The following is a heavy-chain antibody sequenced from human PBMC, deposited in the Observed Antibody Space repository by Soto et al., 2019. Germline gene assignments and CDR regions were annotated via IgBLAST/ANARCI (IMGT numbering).Heavy chain of an antibody. Sequence: QGQLQQWGAGLLKPSETLSLTCGVYGVSLSDYYWSWLRQPPGKGLEGIGEILPSGRTNSNPSLKSRVTISRDTSKSQFSLSLTSVSAADTAVYYCARLNYFDSSPFDYWGQGTLVTVSS. CDR3: ARLNYFDSSPFDY. J-gene: IGHJ4*02. CDR1: GVSLSDYY. CDR2: ILPSGRT. D-gene: IGHD3-22*01. V-gene: IGHV4-34*02.